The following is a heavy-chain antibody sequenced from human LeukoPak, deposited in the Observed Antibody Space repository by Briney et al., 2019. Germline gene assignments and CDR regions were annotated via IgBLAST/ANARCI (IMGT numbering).Heavy chain of an antibody. CDR2: ISGGGIST. J-gene: IGHJ4*02. Sequence: GGSLRLSCAASGFTFSSYAMSWVRQAPGKGLEWVSSISGGGISTYYADSVKGRFTNTRDNSKNTLYLQMNSLRAEDTAVYYCVKSTEGTSRPSDYWGQGTLVTVSS. V-gene: IGHV3-23*01. D-gene: IGHD2/OR15-2a*01. CDR1: GFTFSSYA. CDR3: VKSTEGTSRPSDY.